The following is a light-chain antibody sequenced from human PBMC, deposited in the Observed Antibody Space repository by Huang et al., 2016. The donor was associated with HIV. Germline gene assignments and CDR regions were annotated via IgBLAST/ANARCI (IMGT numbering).Light chain of an antibody. CDR3: QQYSTSMYS. V-gene: IGKV1-5*03. J-gene: IGKJ2*01. CDR1: ESIGSW. CDR2: KAS. Sequence: IQMTQSPSTLSASVGDRVTVTFRASESIGSWLAWYQQKPGKAPKLLIYKASTSASDVPSRFSGSGSGTQFTLIISSRQPDDFATYYCQQYSTSMYSFGQGTKVEIK.